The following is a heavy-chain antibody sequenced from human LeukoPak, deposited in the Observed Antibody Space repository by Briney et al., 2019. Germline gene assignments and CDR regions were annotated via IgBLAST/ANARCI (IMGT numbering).Heavy chain of an antibody. J-gene: IGHJ5*02. CDR1: GFTFSSYW. Sequence: GGSLRLSCAASGFTFSSYWMHWVRQAPGKGLVWVSRINTDGSSTSYADSVKGRFTISRDNAKNTLYLQMNSLRAEDTAVYYCARVQRYFDWLPRASFDPWGQGTLVTVSS. D-gene: IGHD3-9*01. CDR3: ARVQRYFDWLPRASFDP. V-gene: IGHV3-74*01. CDR2: INTDGSST.